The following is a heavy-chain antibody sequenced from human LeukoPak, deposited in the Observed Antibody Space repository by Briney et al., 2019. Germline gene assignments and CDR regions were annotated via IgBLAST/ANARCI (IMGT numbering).Heavy chain of an antibody. CDR2: IYYSGST. Sequence: SETLSLTCTVSGGSISSSSYYWGWIRQPPGKGLEWIGSIYYSGSTYYNPSLKSRVTISVDTSKNQFSLKLSSVTAADTAVYYCARDAIVVVPAASFDPWGRGTLVTVSS. J-gene: IGHJ5*02. V-gene: IGHV4-39*02. CDR1: GGSISSSSYY. CDR3: ARDAIVVVPAASFDP. D-gene: IGHD2-2*01.